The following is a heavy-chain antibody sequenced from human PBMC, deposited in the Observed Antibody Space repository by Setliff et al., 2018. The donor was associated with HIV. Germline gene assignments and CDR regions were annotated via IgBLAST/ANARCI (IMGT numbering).Heavy chain of an antibody. D-gene: IGHD3-22*01. CDR3: AKDGTDYSDSSGYYFDY. CDR1: GFTFSSYA. J-gene: IGHJ4*02. Sequence: GGSLRLSCAASGFTFSSYAMHWVRQAPGKGLEWVAVMRYDGSYKYYAGSVKGRFTISRDNSKSTLYLQMNRLRAEDTAVYYCAKDGTDYSDSSGYYFDYWGQGTLVTVSS. V-gene: IGHV3-30*02. CDR2: MRYDGSYK.